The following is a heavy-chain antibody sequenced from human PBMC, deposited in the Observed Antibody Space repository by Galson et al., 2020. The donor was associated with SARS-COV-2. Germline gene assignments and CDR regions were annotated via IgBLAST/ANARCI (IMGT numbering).Heavy chain of an antibody. CDR3: ARPESGSYYSPFDY. CDR1: GFTFSSYA. Sequence: GGSLRLSCAASGFTFSSYAMHWVRQAPGKGLEGVAVVSYDGSNKYYADSVKGRFTISRDNSKNTLSLQMNSLRAEDTAVYYCARPESGSYYSPFDYWGQGTLVTVSS. D-gene: IGHD1-26*01. V-gene: IGHV3-30*04. J-gene: IGHJ4*02. CDR2: VSYDGSNK.